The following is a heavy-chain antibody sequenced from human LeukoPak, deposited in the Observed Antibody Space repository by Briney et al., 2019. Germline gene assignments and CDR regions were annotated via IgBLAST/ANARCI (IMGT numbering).Heavy chain of an antibody. CDR1: GGSIFSSSYY. Sequence: PSETLSLTCTVSGGSIFSSSYYWGWIRQPPGKDLEWIGRIYTSGSTNYNPSLKSRVTMSVDTSKNQFSLKLSSVTAADTAVYYCAREGTEWRHYYYYMDVWGKGTTVTISS. J-gene: IGHJ6*03. CDR3: AREGTEWRHYYYYMDV. D-gene: IGHD3-3*01. V-gene: IGHV4-39*07. CDR2: IYTSGST.